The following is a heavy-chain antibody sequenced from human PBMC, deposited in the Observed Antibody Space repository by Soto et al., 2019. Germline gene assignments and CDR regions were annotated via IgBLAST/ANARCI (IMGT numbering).Heavy chain of an antibody. CDR2: IIPIFGTA. J-gene: IGHJ4*02. CDR3: ARGDYYGSGSYLIREPIDY. V-gene: IGHV1-69*13. Sequence: ASVKVSCKASGGTFSSYAISWVRQAPGQGLEWMGGIIPIFGTANYAQKFQGRVTITADESTSTAYMELSSLRSEDTAVYYCARGDYYGSGSYLIREPIDYWGQGTLVTVSS. CDR1: GGTFSSYA. D-gene: IGHD3-10*01.